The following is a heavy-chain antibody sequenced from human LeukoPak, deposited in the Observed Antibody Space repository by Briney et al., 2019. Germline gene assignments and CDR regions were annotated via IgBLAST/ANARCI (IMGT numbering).Heavy chain of an antibody. Sequence: GGSLRLSCAASGFTFSSYAMSWVRQAPGKGLEWVSAISGSGGSTYYADSVKGRFTISRDNSKNTLYLQMNSLRAEDTAVCYCAKVRYYGSGSYSYWGQGTLVTVSS. CDR1: GFTFSSYA. D-gene: IGHD3-10*01. J-gene: IGHJ4*02. CDR3: AKVRYYGSGSYSY. V-gene: IGHV3-23*01. CDR2: ISGSGGST.